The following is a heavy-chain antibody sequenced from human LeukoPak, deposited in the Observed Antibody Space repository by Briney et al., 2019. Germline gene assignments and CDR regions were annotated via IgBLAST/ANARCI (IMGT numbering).Heavy chain of an antibody. J-gene: IGHJ4*02. CDR1: GGSFSGYY. Sequence: PSETLSLTCAVYGGSFSGYYWSWIRQPPGKGLEWIGENNHSGSTNYNPSLKSRVTISVDTSKNQFSLKLSSVTAADTAVYYCARAYGGNDYWGQGTLVTVSS. V-gene: IGHV4-34*01. CDR2: NNHSGST. CDR3: ARAYGGNDY. D-gene: IGHD4/OR15-4a*01.